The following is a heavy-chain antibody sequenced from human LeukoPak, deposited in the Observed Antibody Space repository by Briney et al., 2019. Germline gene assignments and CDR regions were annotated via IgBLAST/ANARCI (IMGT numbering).Heavy chain of an antibody. D-gene: IGHD3-10*01. CDR1: GRSISSCY. CDR2: DYTVGST. CDR3: ARDVGWGYYGSGSIGYFDY. Sequence: SHTLSLTHTVSGRSISSCYRSWIRQPATKGLEWIVRDYTVGSTNSMPTHNSRVTMSVDTSRNQFSLKLSSVTAADTAVYYCARDVGWGYYGSGSIGYFDYWGQGTLVTVSS. J-gene: IGHJ4*02. V-gene: IGHV4-4*07.